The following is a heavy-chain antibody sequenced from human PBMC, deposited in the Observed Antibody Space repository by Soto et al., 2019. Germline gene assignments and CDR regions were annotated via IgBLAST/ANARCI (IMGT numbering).Heavy chain of an antibody. D-gene: IGHD6-13*01. CDR1: GGSISSYY. V-gene: IGHV4-59*01. Sequence: QVQLQESGPGLVKPSETLSLTCTVSGGSISSYYWSWIRQPPGKGLEWIGYIYYSGSTNYNPSLKSRVTISVDTSKNQFSLKLSSVTAADTVVYYCARGVGQLEFDYWGQGTLVTVSS. CDR2: IYYSGST. J-gene: IGHJ4*02. CDR3: ARGVGQLEFDY.